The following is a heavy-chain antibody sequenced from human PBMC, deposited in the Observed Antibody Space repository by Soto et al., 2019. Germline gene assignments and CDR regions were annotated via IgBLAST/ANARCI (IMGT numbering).Heavy chain of an antibody. D-gene: IGHD2-15*01. CDR1: GYTFTSYD. CDR2: MNPNSGNT. J-gene: IGHJ6*03. V-gene: IGHV1-8*01. Sequence: QVQLVQSGAEVKKPGASVKVSCKASGYTFTSYDINWVRQATGQGLEWMGWMNPNSGNTGYAQKFRGRLTMTRNTSISTAYMELSSLRSEDTAVYYCARGRLYCSGGSCYSYYYYMDVWGKGTTVTVSS. CDR3: ARGRLYCSGGSCYSYYYYMDV.